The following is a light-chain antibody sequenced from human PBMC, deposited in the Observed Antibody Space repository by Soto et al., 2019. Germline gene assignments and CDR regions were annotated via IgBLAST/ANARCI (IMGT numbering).Light chain of an antibody. V-gene: IGLV1-44*01. Sequence: QSVLTQPPSASGTPGQRVTISCSGSSSNIGSNTVNWYQQLPGTAPKLLIYSNHQRPSGVPDRFSGSKSGTSASLAISGLQSEDEADYYCGAWDDSLNAVVFGGGTKLPVL. CDR3: GAWDDSLNAVV. J-gene: IGLJ2*01. CDR1: SSNIGSNT. CDR2: SNH.